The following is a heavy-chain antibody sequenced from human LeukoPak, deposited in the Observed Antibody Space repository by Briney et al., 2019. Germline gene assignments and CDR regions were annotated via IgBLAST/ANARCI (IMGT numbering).Heavy chain of an antibody. V-gene: IGHV1-18*01. CDR1: GGTFTSYG. CDR3: ARVPYYYDSSGYYEFDY. CDR2: ISAYNGNT. Sequence: ASVKVSCKASGGTFTSYGISWVRQAPGQGLEWMGWISAYNGNTNYAQKLQGRVTMTTDTSTSTAYMELRSLRSDDTAVYYCARVPYYYDSSGYYEFDYWGQGTLVTVSS. J-gene: IGHJ4*02. D-gene: IGHD3-22*01.